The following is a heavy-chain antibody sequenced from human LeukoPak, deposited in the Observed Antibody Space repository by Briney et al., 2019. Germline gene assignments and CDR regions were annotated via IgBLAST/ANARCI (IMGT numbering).Heavy chain of an antibody. CDR2: VSQSGTT. V-gene: IGHV4-38-2*01. CDR3: ARAKYNWNDAGEYYFDY. D-gene: IGHD1-1*01. J-gene: IGHJ4*02. CDR1: GYSISSGYY. Sequence: SETLSLTCVVSGYSISSGYYWGWIRQPPGKGLEWIGSVSQSGTTNYNPSLKSRVAISVDTSKNQFSLKLSSVTAADTAVYYCARAKYNWNDAGEYYFDYWGQGTLVTVSS.